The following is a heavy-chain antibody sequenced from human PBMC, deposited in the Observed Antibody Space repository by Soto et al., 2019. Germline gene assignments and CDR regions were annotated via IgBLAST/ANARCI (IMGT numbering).Heavy chain of an antibody. CDR2: INHSGST. D-gene: IGHD1-26*01. CDR1: GGAFSGYY. CDR3: EPRVGSSNNWFDP. Sequence: SETLSLTCAVYGGAFSGYYWSWIRQPPGKGLEWIGEINHSGSTNYNPSLKSRVTVSVDTSKNQFSLKLSSVTAEDTAVYYWEPRVGSSNNWFDPCGQVTLVTVS. J-gene: IGHJ5*02. V-gene: IGHV4-34*01.